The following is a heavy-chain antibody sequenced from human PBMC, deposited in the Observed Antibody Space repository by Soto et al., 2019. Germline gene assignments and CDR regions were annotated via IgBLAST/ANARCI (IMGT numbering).Heavy chain of an antibody. CDR1: GFSFSTYI. CDR3: ARDPSKVYQRGGTWFDS. V-gene: IGHV3-48*01. CDR2: ISSSSSTI. D-gene: IGHD1-20*01. J-gene: IGHJ5*01. Sequence: GGSLRLSCAASGFSFSTYIMNWVRQAPGKGLEWLSYISSSSSTIYYADSVKGRFTISRDNAKNSLYLQLNSLRAEDTAVYYCARDPSKVYQRGGTWFDSWGQGTLVTVSS.